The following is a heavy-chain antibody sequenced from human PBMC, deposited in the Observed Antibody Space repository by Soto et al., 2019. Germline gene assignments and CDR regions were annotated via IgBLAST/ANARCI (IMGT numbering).Heavy chain of an antibody. Sequence: QVQLVQSGAEVKKPGSSVKVSCKASGGTFSSYAISWVRQTPGQGLEWMGGIIPIFGTANYAQQFQGRVTITADESTSTGYRERRSLRYEDTAVYYCAREAHVTIFGVVHPSWFDPWGQGTLVTVTS. D-gene: IGHD3-3*01. CDR3: AREAHVTIFGVVHPSWFDP. J-gene: IGHJ5*02. CDR2: IIPIFGTA. V-gene: IGHV1-69*12. CDR1: GGTFSSYA.